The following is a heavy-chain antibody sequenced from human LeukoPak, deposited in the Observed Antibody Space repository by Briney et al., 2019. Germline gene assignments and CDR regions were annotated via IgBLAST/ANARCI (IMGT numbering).Heavy chain of an antibody. Sequence: GGSLRLSCVTSGFTFSRYEMHWVRQAPGKGLEWVSRISSSGKTIYYADSVKGRFTISRDNSRNTIYLQIDSLRAEDTATYYCAREFRQTYSSGWSLDYWGQGTLVTVSS. CDR1: GFTFSRYE. CDR2: ISSSGKTI. V-gene: IGHV3-48*03. J-gene: IGHJ4*02. CDR3: AREFRQTYSSGWSLDY. D-gene: IGHD6-19*01.